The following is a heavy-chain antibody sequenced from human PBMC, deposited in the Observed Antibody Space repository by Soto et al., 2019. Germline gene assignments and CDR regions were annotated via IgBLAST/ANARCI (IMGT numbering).Heavy chain of an antibody. D-gene: IGHD6-13*01. CDR2: IYYSGST. CDR1: GGSVSSGSYY. Sequence: SETLSLTCTVSGGSVSSGSYYWSWIRQPPGKGLEWIGYIYYSGSTNYNPSLKSRVTISVDTSKNQFSLKLSSVTAADTAVYYCACVGVIAAAGMDFDYWGQGTLVTVSS. J-gene: IGHJ4*02. V-gene: IGHV4-61*01. CDR3: ACVGVIAAAGMDFDY.